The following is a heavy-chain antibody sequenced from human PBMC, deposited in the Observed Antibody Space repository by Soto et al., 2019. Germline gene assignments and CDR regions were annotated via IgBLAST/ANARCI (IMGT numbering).Heavy chain of an antibody. CDR3: AIGTYYYDYDEYYFDY. V-gene: IGHV4-39*07. CDR1: GGSVSSGNYY. D-gene: IGHD3-22*01. CDR2: IYHSGST. J-gene: IGHJ4*02. Sequence: PSETLSLTCTVSGGSVSSGNYYWSWVRQPPGKGLEWIGEIYHSGSTNYNPSLKSRVTISVDTSKNQFSLKLSSVTAADTAVYYCAIGTYYYDYDEYYFDYWGQGTLVTVSS.